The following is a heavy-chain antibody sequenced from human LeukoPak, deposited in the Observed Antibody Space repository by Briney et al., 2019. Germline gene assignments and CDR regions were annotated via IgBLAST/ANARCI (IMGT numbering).Heavy chain of an antibody. V-gene: IGHV3-23*01. CDR2: ISNSGYST. CDR3: AKSVVLSGLDY. CDR1: GFTFTSYD. J-gene: IGHJ4*02. D-gene: IGHD3-10*01. Sequence: PGGSLRLSCAASGFTFTSYDMSWVRQAPGKGLEWASGISNSGYSTYYADSVRGRFTISRDNPKNTLYLHMNSLRADDTAIYYCAKSVVLSGLDYWGQGTLVTVSS.